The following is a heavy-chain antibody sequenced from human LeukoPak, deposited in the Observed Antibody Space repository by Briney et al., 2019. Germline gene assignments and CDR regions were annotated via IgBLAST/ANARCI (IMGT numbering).Heavy chain of an antibody. J-gene: IGHJ4*02. CDR2: IYYSGST. Sequence: SETLSLTCTVSGGSISSYYWSWIRQPPGKGLEWIGYIYYSGSTNYNPSLKSRVTISVDTSKNQFSLKLSSVTAADTAVYYCARVFPFYSENSYYFDYWGQGTLVTVSS. V-gene: IGHV4-59*01. CDR1: GGSISSYY. CDR3: ARVFPFYSENSYYFDY. D-gene: IGHD2-15*01.